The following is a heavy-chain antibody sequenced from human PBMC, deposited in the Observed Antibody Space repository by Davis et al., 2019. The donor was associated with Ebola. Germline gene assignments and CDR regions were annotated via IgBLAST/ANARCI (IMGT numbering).Heavy chain of an antibody. D-gene: IGHD1-20*01. CDR1: GFTFSSYN. CDR3: ARDRITGTTSYFDY. CDR2: ISSSSSYI. V-gene: IGHV3-21*04. Sequence: GESLKISCAASGFTFSSYNMNWVRQAPGKGLEWVSSISSSSSYIYYADSVKGRFTISRDNAKNSLYLQMNSLRAEDTAVYYCARDRITGTTSYFDYWGQGTLVTVSS. J-gene: IGHJ4*02.